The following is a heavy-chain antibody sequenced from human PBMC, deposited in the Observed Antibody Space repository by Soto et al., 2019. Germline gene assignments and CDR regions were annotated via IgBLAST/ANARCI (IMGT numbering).Heavy chain of an antibody. D-gene: IGHD1-26*01. J-gene: IGHJ4*02. V-gene: IGHV4-34*01. Sequence: TLSLTCAVYGGSSSGWYWTWIRQSPVKGLEWIGEISSGITNYNPSLKSRVTISADTSKNQFSLKLSSVTAADTAVYYCARGPYSRGVGATNPSHWGQGTPVTVSS. CDR1: GGSSSGWY. CDR2: ISSGIT. CDR3: ARGPYSRGVGATNPSH.